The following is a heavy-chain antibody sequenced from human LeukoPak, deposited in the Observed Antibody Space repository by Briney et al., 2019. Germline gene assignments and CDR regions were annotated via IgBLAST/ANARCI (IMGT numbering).Heavy chain of an antibody. CDR2: IYYSGST. CDR1: GGSISSYY. J-gene: IGHJ4*02. V-gene: IGHV4-59*01. CDR3: ARSGSYRYLLDY. Sequence: SETLSLTCTVSGGSISSYYWSWIRRPPGKGLEWIGYIYYSGSTNYNPSLKSRVTISVDTSKNQFSLKLSSVTAADTAVYYCARSGSYRYLLDYWGQGTLVTVSS. D-gene: IGHD3-16*02.